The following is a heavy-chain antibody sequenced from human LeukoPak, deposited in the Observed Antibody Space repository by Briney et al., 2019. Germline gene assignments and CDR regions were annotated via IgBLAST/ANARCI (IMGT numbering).Heavy chain of an antibody. CDR2: MNPNSGNT. D-gene: IGHD3-10*01. V-gene: IGHV1-8*01. CDR1: GYTFTSYD. J-gene: IGHJ6*03. CDR3: ARLISGRRQYYYYYYMDV. Sequence: ASVKVSCKASGYTFTSYDINWVRQATGQGREWMGWMNPNSGNTGYAQKFQGRVTMTRNTSISTAYMELSSLRSEDTAVYYCARLISGRRQYYYYYYMDVWGKGTTVTVSS.